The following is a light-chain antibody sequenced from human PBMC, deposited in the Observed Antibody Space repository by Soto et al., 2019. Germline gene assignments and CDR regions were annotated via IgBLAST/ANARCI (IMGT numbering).Light chain of an antibody. CDR1: ISYVFRFNF. CDR2: EVT. CDR3: SSYTTSSTYV. J-gene: IGLJ1*01. V-gene: IGLV2-14*01. Sequence: QSLLTHPASVSRSPGQSITISCTGTISYVFRFNFVSWFQQHPGKAPKILIYEVTKRPSGVSNRFSGSKSGNTASLTISWIQTEDEADYYCSSYTTSSTYVFATGTKVPVL.